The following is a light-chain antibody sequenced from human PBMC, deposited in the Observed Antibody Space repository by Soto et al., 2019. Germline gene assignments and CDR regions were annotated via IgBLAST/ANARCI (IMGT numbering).Light chain of an antibody. V-gene: IGKV3-20*01. CDR1: QTVSKNY. J-gene: IGKJ5*01. Sequence: SPVTLSLSPGEGATLSCRAIQTVSKNYLAWYQQKAGQAPRLVIYAASTRATGIPDRFSGSGSGTDFTLTISRLEPEDFAVFYCQQYAVSPITFGQGTRLEIK. CDR2: AAS. CDR3: QQYAVSPIT.